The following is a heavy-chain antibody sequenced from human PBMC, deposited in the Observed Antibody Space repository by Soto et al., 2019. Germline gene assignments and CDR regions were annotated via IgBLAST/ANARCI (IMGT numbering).Heavy chain of an antibody. J-gene: IGHJ6*02. D-gene: IGHD2-2*01. CDR1: GYTFTGYY. Sequence: QVQLVQSGAEVKKPGASVKVSCKASGYTFTGYYMHWVRQAPGQGLEWMGWINPNSGGTNYAQKFQGRVTMTRDTSISTAYMEMSRLRSDDTAVYYCARAIVVVPAAPSYGMDVWGQGTTVTVSS. V-gene: IGHV1-2*02. CDR3: ARAIVVVPAAPSYGMDV. CDR2: INPNSGGT.